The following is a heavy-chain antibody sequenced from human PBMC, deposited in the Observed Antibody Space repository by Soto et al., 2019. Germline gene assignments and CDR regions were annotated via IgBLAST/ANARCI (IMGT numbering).Heavy chain of an antibody. J-gene: IGHJ4*02. CDR2: IYYSGST. Sequence: QVQLQESGPGLVKPSETLSLTCTVSGGSISSYYWSWFRQPPGKGLEWIGYIYYSGSTNYNPSLKSRVTISVDTSKNQFSLKLSSVTAADTAVYYCARRGCSGGSCYFDYWGQGTLVTVSS. D-gene: IGHD2-15*01. V-gene: IGHV4-59*08. CDR1: GGSISSYY. CDR3: ARRGCSGGSCYFDY.